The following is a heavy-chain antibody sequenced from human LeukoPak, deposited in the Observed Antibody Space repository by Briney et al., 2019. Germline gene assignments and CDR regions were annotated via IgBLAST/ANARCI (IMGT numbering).Heavy chain of an antibody. CDR3: AKSHDSSGSDY. Sequence: GGSLRLSCAASGFTFSSYVMSWVRQAPGKGLEWVSAISGSGGSTYYADSVEGRFTISRDNSKNTLYMQMNSLRAEGTAVYYCAKSHDSSGSDYWGQGTLVTVSS. V-gene: IGHV3-23*01. D-gene: IGHD3-22*01. CDR1: GFTFSSYV. CDR2: ISGSGGST. J-gene: IGHJ4*02.